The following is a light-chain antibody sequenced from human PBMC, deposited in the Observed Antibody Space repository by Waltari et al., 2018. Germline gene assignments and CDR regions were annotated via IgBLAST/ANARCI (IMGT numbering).Light chain of an antibody. CDR2: WAS. J-gene: IGKJ1*01. V-gene: IGKV4-1*01. CDR3: QQYYAIPWT. Sequence: SVMTQDPDSLLVSLGARATITCKSRRDLLNSSKIRNYLAWYQQKPGTPPKLLVRWASKRESGIPERFSGSGSGTDFTLTINSLQAEDVAIYYCQQYYAIPWTFGQGTKVEI. CDR1: RDLLNSSKIRNY.